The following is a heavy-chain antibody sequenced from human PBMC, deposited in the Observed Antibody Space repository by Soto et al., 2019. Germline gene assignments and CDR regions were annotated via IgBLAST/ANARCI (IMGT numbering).Heavy chain of an antibody. J-gene: IGHJ4*02. CDR3: ARGWGYDSNDYYYAY. V-gene: IGHV1-69*01. D-gene: IGHD3-22*01. CDR2: IIPIFGTA. Sequence: QVQLVQSGAEVRKPGSLVTVSCKASGGTFSRHAISWVRQAPGQGLEWMGGIIPIFGTANHAQKFQGRVTIIADESTSTVYMELSSLRSEDTAMYYCARGWGYDSNDYYYAYWGQGTLVIVSS. CDR1: GGTFSRHA.